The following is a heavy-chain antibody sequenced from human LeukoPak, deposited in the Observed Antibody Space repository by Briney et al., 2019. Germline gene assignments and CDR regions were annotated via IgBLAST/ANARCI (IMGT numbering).Heavy chain of an antibody. V-gene: IGHV3-43*02. CDR3: AKGDYDFWSGYYSRVDY. J-gene: IGHJ4*02. Sequence: GGSLRLSCAASGFTFDDYAMHWVRQAPGKGLEWVSLISGDGGGTYYADSVKGRFTISRDNSKNSLYLQMNSLRTEDTAVYYCAKGDYDFWSGYYSRVDYWGQGTLVTVSS. CDR2: ISGDGGGT. CDR1: GFTFDDYA. D-gene: IGHD3-3*01.